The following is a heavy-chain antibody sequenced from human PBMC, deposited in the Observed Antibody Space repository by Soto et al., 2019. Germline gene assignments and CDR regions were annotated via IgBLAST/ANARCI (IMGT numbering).Heavy chain of an antibody. CDR1: GYSFTNND. V-gene: IGHV1-8*01. CDR3: ARLDKFGSLIWLDP. CDR2: MNPGSGDT. Sequence: ASVKVSCKASGYSFTNNDVSWVRQATGQGLEWMGWMNPGSGDTGYAQKFQGRVTMTRDISIATAYMELSSLRSDDTAIYYCARLDKFGSLIWLDPWVERTLVTIAS. D-gene: IGHD3-10*01. J-gene: IGHJ5*02.